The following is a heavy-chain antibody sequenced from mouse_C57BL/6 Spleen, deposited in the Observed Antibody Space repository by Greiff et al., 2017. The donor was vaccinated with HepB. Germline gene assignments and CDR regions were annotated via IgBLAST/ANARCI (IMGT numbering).Heavy chain of an antibody. V-gene: IGHV1-19*01. Sequence: VQLKESGPVLVKPGASVKMSCKASGYTFTDYYMNWVKQSHGKSLEWIGVINPYNGGTSYNQKFKGKATLTVDKSSSTAYMELNSLTSEDSAVYYCARGGDGYWGQGTTLTVSS. CDR2: INPYNGGT. CDR1: GYTFTDYY. D-gene: IGHD3-3*01. CDR3: ARGGDGY. J-gene: IGHJ2*01.